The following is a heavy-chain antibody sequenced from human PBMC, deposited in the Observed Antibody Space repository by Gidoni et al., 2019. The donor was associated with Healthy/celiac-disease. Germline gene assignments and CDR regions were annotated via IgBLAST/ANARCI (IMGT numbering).Heavy chain of an antibody. CDR1: GFTFSSYA. J-gene: IGHJ4*02. CDR2: ISGSGGST. CDR3: AKGPSPIYGSGSYFSDY. D-gene: IGHD3-10*01. Sequence: EVQLLESGGGLVQPGGSLRLSCAASGFTFSSYAMSWVRQAPGKGLEWVSAISGSGGSTYYADSVKGRFTISRDNSKNTLYLQMNSLRAEDTAVYYCAKGPSPIYGSGSYFSDYWGQGTLVTVSS. V-gene: IGHV3-23*01.